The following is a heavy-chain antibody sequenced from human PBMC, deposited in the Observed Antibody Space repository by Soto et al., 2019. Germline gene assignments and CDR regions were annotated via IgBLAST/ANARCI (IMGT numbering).Heavy chain of an antibody. J-gene: IGHJ4*02. Sequence: LSLTFTVSGGSISSSSYYWGWIRQPPGKGLEWIGSIYYSGSTYYNPSLKSRVTISVDTSKNQFSLKLSSVTAADTAVYYCARHFVPYDSSGYYPSDYWGQGTLVTVSS. CDR3: ARHFVPYDSSGYYPSDY. V-gene: IGHV4-39*01. D-gene: IGHD3-22*01. CDR2: IYYSGST. CDR1: GGSISSSSYY.